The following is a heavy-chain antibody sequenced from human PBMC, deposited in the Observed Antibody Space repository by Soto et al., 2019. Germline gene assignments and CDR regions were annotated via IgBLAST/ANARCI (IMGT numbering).Heavy chain of an antibody. D-gene: IGHD2-15*01. V-gene: IGHV3-74*01. CDR2: INSDGSST. J-gene: IGHJ6*02. CDR1: GFTFSSYW. Sequence: EVQLVESGGGLVQPGGSLRLSCAASGFTFSSYWMHWVRQAPGKGLVWVSRINSDGSSTSYADSVKGRFTISRDNAKNALXXQMNSLRAEDTAVYYCARGEYCSGGSCYHYYGMDVWGQGTTVTVSS. CDR3: ARGEYCSGGSCYHYYGMDV.